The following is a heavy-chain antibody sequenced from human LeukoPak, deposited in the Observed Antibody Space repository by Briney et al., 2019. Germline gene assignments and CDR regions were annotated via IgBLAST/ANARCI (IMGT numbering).Heavy chain of an antibody. CDR2: INHSGST. CDR3: ARAGGDIDCSSTSCYSTRPDFDY. CDR1: GGSFSGYY. D-gene: IGHD2-2*01. Sequence: SETLSLTCAVYGGSFSGYYWSWIRQPPGKGLEWIGEINHSGSTNYNPSLKSRVTISVDTSKNQFSLKLSSVTAADTAVYYCARAGGDIDCSSTSCYSTRPDFDYWGQGTLVTVSS. J-gene: IGHJ4*02. V-gene: IGHV4-34*01.